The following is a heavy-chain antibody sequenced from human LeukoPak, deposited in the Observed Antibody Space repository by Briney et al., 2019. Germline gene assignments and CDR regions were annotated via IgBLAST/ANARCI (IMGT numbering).Heavy chain of an antibody. Sequence: SETLSLTCAVYGGSFSGYYWSWIRQPPGKGLEWIGEINHSGSTNYNSSLKSRVTISVDTSKNQFSLKLSSVTAADTAVYYCARVDSSSWYETDDYWGQGTLVTVSS. J-gene: IGHJ4*02. D-gene: IGHD6-13*01. V-gene: IGHV4-34*01. CDR2: INHSGST. CDR1: GGSFSGYY. CDR3: ARVDSSSWYETDDY.